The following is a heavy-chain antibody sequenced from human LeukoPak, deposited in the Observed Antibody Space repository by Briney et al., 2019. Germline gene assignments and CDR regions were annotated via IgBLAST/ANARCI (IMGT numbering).Heavy chain of an antibody. CDR1: AYTFTHYR. CDR3: ARENWYSDY. J-gene: IGHJ4*02. D-gene: IGHD1-1*01. Sequence: TSVKVSCKASAYTFTHYRLHWVRQAHGQGLEWMGWVNPDSGGTNYQQNFQGRVTMTRDTSISTVYMELSRLRSDDTAVYYCARENWYSDYWGQGTLVTVSS. V-gene: IGHV1-2*02. CDR2: VNPDSGGT.